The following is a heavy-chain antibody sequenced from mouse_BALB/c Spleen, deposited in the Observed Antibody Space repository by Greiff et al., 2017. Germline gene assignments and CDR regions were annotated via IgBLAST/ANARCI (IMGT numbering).Heavy chain of an antibody. V-gene: IGHV7-3*02. CDR1: GFTFTDYY. CDR2: IRNKANGYTT. CDR3: ARPIHYYGYGYAMDY. Sequence: EVKLVESGGGLVQPGGSLRLSCATSGFTFTDYYMSWVRQPPGKALEWLGFIRNKANGYTTEYSASVKGRFTISRDNSQSILYLQMNTLRAEDSATYYCARPIHYYGYGYAMDYWGQGTSVTVSS. D-gene: IGHD1-2*01. J-gene: IGHJ4*01.